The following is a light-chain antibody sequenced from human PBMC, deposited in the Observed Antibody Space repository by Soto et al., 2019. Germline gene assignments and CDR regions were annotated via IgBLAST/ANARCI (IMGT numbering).Light chain of an antibody. CDR2: DAS. V-gene: IGKV1-5*01. CDR1: QSVSGW. J-gene: IGKJ4*02. CDR3: QQVNVYPST. Sequence: IQMTQSPSTLSASVEDTVTVTCRASQSVSGWLAWYQQKPGKAPNLLIYDASTLHSGVPSRFSGGGSGTDVTLTISSRQPADVATYYCQQVNVYPSTFGGGTKVDIK.